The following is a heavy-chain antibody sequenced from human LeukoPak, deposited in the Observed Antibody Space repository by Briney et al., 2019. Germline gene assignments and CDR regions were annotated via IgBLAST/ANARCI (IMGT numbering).Heavy chain of an antibody. CDR3: ARVVPAAWFDP. CDR1: GGSISSSSYY. V-gene: IGHV4-39*01. J-gene: IGHJ5*02. CDR2: IYYSGST. Sequence: PSETLSLTCTVSGGSISSSSYYWGWIRQPPGKGLEWIGSIYYSGSTYYNPSLKSRVTISVDTSKNQFSLKLSSVTAADTAVYYCARVVPAAWFDPWCQGTLVTVSS. D-gene: IGHD2-2*01.